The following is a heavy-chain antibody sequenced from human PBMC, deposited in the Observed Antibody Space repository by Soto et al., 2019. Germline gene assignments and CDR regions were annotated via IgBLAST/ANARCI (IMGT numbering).Heavy chain of an antibody. J-gene: IGHJ3*01. CDR3: ASSLVKLHVFYL. D-gene: IGHD2-21*01. CDR2: IYYSGST. V-gene: IGHV4-59*01. Sequence: QMQLQESGPGLVKPSETLSLTCTVSGGSISSYYWSWIRQPPGKGLEWIGYIYYSGSTNYNPSLKSRVTISVNTSKNQFSLKLSSVTAADTAVYYCASSLVKLHVFYLWGQGAMVTVSS. CDR1: GGSISSYY.